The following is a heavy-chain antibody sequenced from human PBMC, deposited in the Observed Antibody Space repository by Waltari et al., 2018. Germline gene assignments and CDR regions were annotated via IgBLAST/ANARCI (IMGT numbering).Heavy chain of an antibody. D-gene: IGHD6-13*01. J-gene: IGHJ4*02. CDR2: IIPIFGTA. CDR3: ARGPIAAAGTNLDY. V-gene: IGHV1-69*01. CDR1: VGTFSSYA. Sequence: QVQLVQSGAEVTKPGSSVKVSCKASVGTFSSYAINWVRQAPGQGLEWMGGIIPIFGTANYAQNFQVRFTITADESTSTAYMELSSLRSEDTAVYYCARGPIAAAGTNLDYWGQGTLVTVSS.